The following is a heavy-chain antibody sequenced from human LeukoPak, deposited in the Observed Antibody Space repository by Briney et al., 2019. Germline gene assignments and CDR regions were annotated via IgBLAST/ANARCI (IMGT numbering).Heavy chain of an antibody. J-gene: IGHJ6*04. CDR1: VFTFSDYY. CDR3: ARGKQGYCSSTSCPMGYYGMDV. Sequence: GGSLRLSCAASVFTFSDYYMGWIRQAPGKGLKWVSYISSSSSYTNYADSVKGRFTISRDNAKNSLYLQMNSLRAEDTAVYYCARGKQGYCSSTSCPMGYYGMDVWGKGTTVTVSS. V-gene: IGHV3-11*06. CDR2: ISSSSSYT. D-gene: IGHD2-2*01.